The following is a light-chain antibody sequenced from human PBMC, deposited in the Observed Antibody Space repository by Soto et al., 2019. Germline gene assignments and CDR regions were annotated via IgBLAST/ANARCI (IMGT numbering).Light chain of an antibody. Sequence: DIVMTQSPDSLAVSLGERATINCKSSQSLLFNSNNKNYLAWYQQKPGQPPKLLIYWASTRESGVPDRFSGSGSETDFTLTISSLQAEDVAVYYCQQYYNTPSPTFGGGTKVEIK. CDR1: QSLLFNSNNKNY. CDR3: QQYYNTPSPT. J-gene: IGKJ4*01. V-gene: IGKV4-1*01. CDR2: WAS.